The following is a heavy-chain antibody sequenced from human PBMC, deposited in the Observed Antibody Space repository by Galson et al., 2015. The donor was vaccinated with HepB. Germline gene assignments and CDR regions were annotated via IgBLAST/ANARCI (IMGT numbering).Heavy chain of an antibody. CDR1: GFTFSSYG. D-gene: IGHD2-15*01. Sequence: SLRLSCAASGFTFSSYGMHWVRQAPGKGLEWVAVISYDGSNKYYADSVKGRFTISRDNSKNTLYLQMNSLRAEDTAVYYCAKDLLGYCSGGSCYSPDYWGQETLVAVSS. J-gene: IGHJ4*02. CDR3: AKDLLGYCSGGSCYSPDY. V-gene: IGHV3-30*18. CDR2: ISYDGSNK.